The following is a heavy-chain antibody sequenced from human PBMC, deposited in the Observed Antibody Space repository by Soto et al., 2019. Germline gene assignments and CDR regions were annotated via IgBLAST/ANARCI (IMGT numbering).Heavy chain of an antibody. Sequence: SVKVSCKASGGTFSSYAISWVRQAPGQRLEWMGGIIPIFGTANYAQKFQGRVTITADESTSTAYMELSSLRSEDTAVYYCARGYYDILTPYAFDIWGQGTMVTVSS. CDR2: IIPIFGTA. CDR1: GGTFSSYA. CDR3: ARGYYDILTPYAFDI. D-gene: IGHD3-9*01. V-gene: IGHV1-69*13. J-gene: IGHJ3*02.